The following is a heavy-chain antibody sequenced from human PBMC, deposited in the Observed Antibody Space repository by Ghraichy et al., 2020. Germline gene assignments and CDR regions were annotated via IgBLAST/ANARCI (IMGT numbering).Heavy chain of an antibody. V-gene: IGHV4-39*01. Sequence: SQTLSLTCTVSGGPISSSSYYWGWIRQPPGKGLEWIGSIYYSGSTYYNPSLKSRVTISVDTSKNQFSLKLSSVTAADTAVYYCARHPIVATTSFDYWGQGTLVTVSS. CDR3: ARHPIVATTSFDY. J-gene: IGHJ4*02. D-gene: IGHD5-12*01. CDR2: IYYSGST. CDR1: GGPISSSSYY.